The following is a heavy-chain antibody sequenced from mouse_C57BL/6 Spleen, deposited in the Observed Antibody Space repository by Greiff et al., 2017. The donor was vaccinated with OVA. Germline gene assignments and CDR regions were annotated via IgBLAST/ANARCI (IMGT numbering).Heavy chain of an antibody. CDR3: ARDRY. J-gene: IGHJ1*03. CDR2: ISYDGSN. V-gene: IGHV3-6*01. Sequence: EVQLQESGPGLVKPSQSLSLTCSVTGYSITSGYYWNWIRQFPGNKLEWMGYISYDGSNNYNPSLKNRISITRDTSKNQFFLKLNSVTTEDTATYYCARDRYWGTGTTVTVSS. CDR1: GYSITSGYY.